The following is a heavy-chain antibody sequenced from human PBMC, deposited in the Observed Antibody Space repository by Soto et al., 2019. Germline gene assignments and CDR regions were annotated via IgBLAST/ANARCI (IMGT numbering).Heavy chain of an antibody. D-gene: IGHD2-2*01. Sequence: SETLSLTCAVYGGSFSGYYWSWIRQPPGKGLEWIGEINHSGSTNYNPSLNSRVTIAVDTSKNQFSLSLSFVTAADTAVYYCARAYDYFDYWGQGTLVTVSS. J-gene: IGHJ4*02. V-gene: IGHV4-34*01. CDR3: ARAYDYFDY. CDR2: INHSGST. CDR1: GGSFSGYY.